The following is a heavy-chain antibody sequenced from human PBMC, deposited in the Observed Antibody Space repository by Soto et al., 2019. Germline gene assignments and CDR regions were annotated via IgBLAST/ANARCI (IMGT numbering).Heavy chain of an antibody. CDR2: IYHSGST. J-gene: IGHJ4*02. CDR1: GYSISSGYY. CDR3: ARESTPAASRPGIFDY. Sequence: LSLTCTVSGYSISSGYYWGWIRQPPGKGLEWIGSIYHSGSTYYKSSLKSRVTISVDTSKKQFSLKLSSVTAADTAVYYCARESTPAASRPGIFDYWGQGTLVTVSS. V-gene: IGHV4-38-2*02. D-gene: IGHD2-2*01.